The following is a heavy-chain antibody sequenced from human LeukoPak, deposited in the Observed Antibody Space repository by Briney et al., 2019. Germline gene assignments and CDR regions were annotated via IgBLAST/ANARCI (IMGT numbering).Heavy chain of an antibody. J-gene: IGHJ6*03. Sequence: GASVKVSCKAAGYTFTSYGISWVRQAPGQGLEWMGWISAYNGNTKYAQKLQGRVTMTIDTSTSTAYMELRSLRSDDTAVYYCASNGRVTSYYYYYMDVWGKGTTVTVSS. D-gene: IGHD2-21*02. CDR3: ASNGRVTSYYYYYMDV. V-gene: IGHV1-18*01. CDR1: GYTFTSYG. CDR2: ISAYNGNT.